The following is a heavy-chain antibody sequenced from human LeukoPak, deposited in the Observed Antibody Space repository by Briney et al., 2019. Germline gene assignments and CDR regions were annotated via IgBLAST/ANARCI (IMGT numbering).Heavy chain of an antibody. Sequence: AETLSLTCAVSGGPISSSNWWSWVRQPPGKGLEWIGEIYDSGSTNYNPSLKSRVTISVDKSKNQFSLELSSVNAADTAVYYCAREARSGYYDSSGTYVYWGQGTLGTVSS. V-gene: IGHV4-4*02. D-gene: IGHD3-22*01. CDR2: IYDSGST. CDR1: GGPISSSNW. CDR3: AREARSGYYDSSGTYVY. J-gene: IGHJ4*02.